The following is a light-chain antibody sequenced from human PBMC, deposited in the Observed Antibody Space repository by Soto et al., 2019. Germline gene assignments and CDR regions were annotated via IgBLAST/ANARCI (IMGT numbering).Light chain of an antibody. Sequence: EIVMTQSPATLSVSPGERATLSCRASQSVSSNLAWYQQKPGQAPRLLIYGASTRASGVPARFSGIGSGTEFTLTISSLQSEDFAVYYCQRYNHWPPWTFGQGTKV. J-gene: IGKJ1*01. V-gene: IGKV3-15*01. CDR2: GAS. CDR3: QRYNHWPPWT. CDR1: QSVSSN.